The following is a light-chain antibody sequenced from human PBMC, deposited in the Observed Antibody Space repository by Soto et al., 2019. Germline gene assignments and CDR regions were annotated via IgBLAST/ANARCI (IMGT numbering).Light chain of an antibody. Sequence: DLQMTQSPSSLSASVGDRVTITCQASQDISNYLNWYQQKPGKAPKLLIYDASNLETGVPSRFSGSGSGTDFTFTISSLQPEAIATYYCQQYDNLPTFGQGTRLEMK. CDR2: DAS. CDR1: QDISNY. V-gene: IGKV1-33*01. CDR3: QQYDNLPT. J-gene: IGKJ5*01.